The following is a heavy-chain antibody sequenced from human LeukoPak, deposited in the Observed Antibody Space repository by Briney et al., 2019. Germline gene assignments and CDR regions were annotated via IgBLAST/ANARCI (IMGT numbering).Heavy chain of an antibody. CDR3: ARLYGYFDY. D-gene: IGHD3-16*01. V-gene: IGHV4-39*01. Sequence: PSETLSLTCTVSDGSISGGSYYWGWIRRPPGKGLEWIGSIYKSGSTYYNPSLKSRVTISVDSSKNQFSLKLRFVTAADTAVYYCARLYGYFDYWGQGILVTVSS. CDR1: DGSISGGSYY. J-gene: IGHJ4*02. CDR2: IYKSGST.